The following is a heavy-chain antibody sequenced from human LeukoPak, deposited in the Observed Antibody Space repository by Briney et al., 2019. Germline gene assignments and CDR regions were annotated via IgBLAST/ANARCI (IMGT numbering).Heavy chain of an antibody. CDR3: ARVWGGTIDY. J-gene: IGHJ4*02. CDR2: VYHSGST. Sequence: SETLSLTCTVSGYSISSGYYWGWIRQPPGKALEWIGSVYHSGSTYYNPSLKSRVTISVDTSKNQFSLKLSSVTAADTAVYYCARVWGGTIDYWGQGTLVTVSS. CDR1: GYSISSGYY. D-gene: IGHD1-7*01. V-gene: IGHV4-38-2*02.